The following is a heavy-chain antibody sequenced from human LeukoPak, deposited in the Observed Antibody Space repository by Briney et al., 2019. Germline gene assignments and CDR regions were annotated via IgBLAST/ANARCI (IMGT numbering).Heavy chain of an antibody. V-gene: IGHV5-51*01. D-gene: IGHD5-24*01. J-gene: IGHJ6*02. CDR1: GYSFSKYW. CDR3: GRYGLSGNGYTSYFYYGMDF. CDR2: TYSDESLI. Sequence: GESLKISCTTSGYSFSKYWIGWVRQTPGKGLEWMGFTYSDESLIRYSPSFEGQVTISADNSISTAYLQWSSLKASDTAMYYCGRYGLSGNGYTSYFYYGMDFWGQGTAVTVSS.